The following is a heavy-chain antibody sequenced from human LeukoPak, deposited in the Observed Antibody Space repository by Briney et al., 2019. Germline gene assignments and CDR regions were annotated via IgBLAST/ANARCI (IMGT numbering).Heavy chain of an antibody. V-gene: IGHV4-34*01. CDR1: GGSFSGYY. CDR2: INYSGST. CDR3: ARDRRYYYDSSGYYASYYYGMDV. D-gene: IGHD3-22*01. Sequence: SETLSLTCAVYGGSFSGYYWSWIRQPPGKGLEWIGEINYSGSTNYNPSLKSRVTISVDTSKNQFSLKLSSVTAADTAVYYCARDRRYYYDSSGYYASYYYGMDVWGQGTTVTVSS. J-gene: IGHJ6*02.